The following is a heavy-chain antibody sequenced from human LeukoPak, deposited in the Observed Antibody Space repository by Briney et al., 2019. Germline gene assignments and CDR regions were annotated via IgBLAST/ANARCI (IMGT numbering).Heavy chain of an antibody. CDR3: ARDCEFCDLLFYMNV. V-gene: IGHV4-4*07. Sequence: SETLSLTCTVSGGSTSSYYWSWIRQPAGKGLEWIGRIYTDGTTNYNPSLKSRVTMSVDTSKNQFSLKLSSVTVADTAVYYCARDCEFCDLLFYMNVWGKGTTVTVSS. CDR2: IYTDGTT. D-gene: IGHD3-16*01. J-gene: IGHJ6*03. CDR1: GGSTSSYY.